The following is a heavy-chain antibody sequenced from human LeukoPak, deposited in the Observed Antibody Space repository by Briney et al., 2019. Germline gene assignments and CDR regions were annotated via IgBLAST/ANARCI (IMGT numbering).Heavy chain of an antibody. CDR1: DYSISSGYY. Sequence: PSETLSLTCVVSDYSISSGYYWGWIRQSPGKWLEWIGSISHGGSTHYNASLKGRVTISLETSKNQFSLNLRSVTAADTAVYYCARQADVPSAIGYFDYWGQGTLVTVSS. V-gene: IGHV4-38-2*01. CDR2: ISHGGST. D-gene: IGHD2-2*01. J-gene: IGHJ4*02. CDR3: ARQADVPSAIGYFDY.